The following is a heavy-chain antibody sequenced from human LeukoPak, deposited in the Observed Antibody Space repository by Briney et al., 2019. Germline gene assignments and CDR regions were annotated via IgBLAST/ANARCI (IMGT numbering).Heavy chain of an antibody. D-gene: IGHD1-26*01. CDR3: ARDNSVGDYAWWFDP. CDR2: ISAYNGNT. J-gene: IGHJ5*02. V-gene: IGHV1-18*01. Sequence: ASVKVSCKASGYTFTSYGISWVRQAPGQGLEWMGWISAYNGNTNYAQKLQGRVTMTTDTSTSTAYVELRSLRSDDTAVYYCARDNSVGDYAWWFDPWGQGTLVTVSS. CDR1: GYTFTSYG.